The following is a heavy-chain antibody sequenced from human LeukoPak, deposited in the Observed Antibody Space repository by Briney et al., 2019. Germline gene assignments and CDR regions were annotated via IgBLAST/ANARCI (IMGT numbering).Heavy chain of an antibody. D-gene: IGHD6-13*01. CDR3: ARHNSSSWPYYYYYGMDV. CDR2: IYYSGST. CDR1: GGSISGSSYY. Sequence: SETLSLTCTVSGGSISGSSYYWGWIRQPPGKGLEWIGSIYYSGSTYYNPSLKSRVTISVDTSKNQFSLKLSSVTAADTAVYYCARHNSSSWPYYYYYGMDVWGQGTTVTVSS. J-gene: IGHJ6*02. V-gene: IGHV4-39*01.